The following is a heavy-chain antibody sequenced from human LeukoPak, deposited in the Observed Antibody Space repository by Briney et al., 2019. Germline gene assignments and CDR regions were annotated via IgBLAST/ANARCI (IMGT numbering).Heavy chain of an antibody. D-gene: IGHD3-9*01. V-gene: IGHV3-11*03. Sequence: GGPLRLSCAASGFTFSDYYMSWIRQAPGKGLEWVSYTSSSSSYTNYADSVKGRFTISRDNAKNSLYLQMNSLRAEDTAVYYCVQVEEGIRYFDWYNWFDPWGQGTLVTVSS. CDR2: TSSSSSYT. CDR1: GFTFSDYY. J-gene: IGHJ5*02. CDR3: VQVEEGIRYFDWYNWFDP.